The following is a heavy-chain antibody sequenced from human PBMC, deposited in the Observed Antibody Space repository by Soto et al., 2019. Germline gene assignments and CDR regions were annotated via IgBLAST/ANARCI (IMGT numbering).Heavy chain of an antibody. J-gene: IGHJ5*02. V-gene: IGHV4-59*01. CDR3: ARDTDYAYFDP. CDR2: IYHSGST. D-gene: IGHD4-17*01. Sequence: QVQLQESGPGLVKPSETLALTCTVSGGSLSSDCWSWLRQPQGMGLECIGHIYHSGSTNYNPSLKLRVTISIDTSRRQFSLMLTSVTAADAAVYFWARDTDYAYFDPWGQGTLVTVSS. CDR1: GGSLSSDC.